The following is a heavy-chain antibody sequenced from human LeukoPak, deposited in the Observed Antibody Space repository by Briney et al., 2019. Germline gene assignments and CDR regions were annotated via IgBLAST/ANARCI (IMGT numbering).Heavy chain of an antibody. CDR2: IYYSGST. D-gene: IGHD1-26*01. CDR1: GGSISSYY. J-gene: IGHJ3*02. Sequence: PSETLSLTCTVSGGSISSYYWSWIRQPPGKGLEWIGYIYYSGSTNYNPSLKSRVTISVDTSKNQFSLKLSSVTAADTAVYYCARSRATRVTDAFDIWGQGTMVTVSS. CDR3: ARSRATRVTDAFDI. V-gene: IGHV4-59*08.